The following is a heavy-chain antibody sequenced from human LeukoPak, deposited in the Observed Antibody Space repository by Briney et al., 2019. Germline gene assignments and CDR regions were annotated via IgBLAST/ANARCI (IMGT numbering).Heavy chain of an antibody. CDR3: SSGYDAYYFDY. CDR1: GFTFSSYE. CDR2: ISSSGSTI. V-gene: IGHV3-48*03. D-gene: IGHD5-12*01. Sequence: GGFLRLSCAASGFTFSSYEMNWVRQAPGKGLEWVSYISSSGSTIYYADSVKGRFTISRDNAKNSLYLQMNSLRAEDTAVYYCSSGYDAYYFDYWGQGTLVTVSS. J-gene: IGHJ4*02.